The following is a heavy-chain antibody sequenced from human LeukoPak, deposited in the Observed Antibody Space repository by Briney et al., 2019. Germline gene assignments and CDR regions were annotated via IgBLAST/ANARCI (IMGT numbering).Heavy chain of an antibody. J-gene: IGHJ5*02. CDR3: ARDRRGGSLGPDLLDL. D-gene: IGHD1-14*01. Sequence: GGSLRLSCAASGFTFSSHWMTWIRQAPGKGLEWVASIKKDVNENYYVDSVKGRFTISRDNAKNSLYLQMNSLRAEDTAVYYCARDRRGGSLGPDLLDLWGQGTLVTVSS. CDR1: GFTFSSHW. CDR2: IKKDVNEN. V-gene: IGHV3-7*01.